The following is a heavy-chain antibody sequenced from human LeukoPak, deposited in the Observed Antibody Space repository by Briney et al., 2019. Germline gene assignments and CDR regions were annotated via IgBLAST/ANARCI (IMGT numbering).Heavy chain of an antibody. D-gene: IGHD1-1*01. CDR1: GFPLSTSGVA. J-gene: IGHJ4*02. V-gene: IGHV2-5*02. CDR3: AHLVRGNPFDY. CDR2: IYWDDDK. Sequence: SGPTLVNPTQTLTLTCTFSGFPLSTSGVAVGWIRQPPGKALEWLALIYWDDDKRYSPSLKSRLTITKDTSKNQVVLSMTNMDPVDTATYYCAHLVRGNPFDYWGQGTLVTVSS.